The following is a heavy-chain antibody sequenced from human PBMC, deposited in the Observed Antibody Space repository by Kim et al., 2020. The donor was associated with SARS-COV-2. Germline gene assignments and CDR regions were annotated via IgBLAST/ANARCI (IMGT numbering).Heavy chain of an antibody. CDR1: GFTFSSYG. Sequence: GGSLRLSCAASGFTFSSYGMHWVRQAPGKGLEWVAVIWYDGSNKYYADSVKGRFTISRDNSKNTLYLQMNSLRAEDTAVYYCARYSSSWSLDYWGQGTLVTVSS. CDR3: ARYSSSWSLDY. J-gene: IGHJ4*02. V-gene: IGHV3-33*01. D-gene: IGHD6-13*01. CDR2: IWYDGSNK.